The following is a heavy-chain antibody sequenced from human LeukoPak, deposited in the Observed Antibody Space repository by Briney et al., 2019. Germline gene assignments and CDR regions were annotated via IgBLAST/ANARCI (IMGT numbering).Heavy chain of an antibody. CDR3: ARIPHPDYADAQ. CDR2: ISSSGGTM. D-gene: IGHD4-17*01. CDR1: GFTVSSFE. J-gene: IGHJ4*02. Sequence: GGSLRLSCEASGFTVSSFEINWVRQAPGKGLEWVSYISSSGGTMDYADSVKGRFTVSRDNGKKLVHLQLNSLRAEDTAVYFCARIPHPDYADAQWGQGTLVIVSS. V-gene: IGHV3-48*03.